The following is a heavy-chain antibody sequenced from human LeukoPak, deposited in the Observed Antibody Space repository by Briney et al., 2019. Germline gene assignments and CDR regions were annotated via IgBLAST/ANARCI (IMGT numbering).Heavy chain of an antibody. CDR1: GFNFSNYS. Sequence: GGSLRLSCAGSGFNFSNYSMNWVRQAPGKGLEWVSYISRSTSTKYYADSVKGQFTISRDNAKNSLYLQMNSLRAEDTAVYYCARGRDSSGYYYVNWGQGTLVTVSS. J-gene: IGHJ4*02. D-gene: IGHD3-22*01. CDR2: ISRSTSTK. V-gene: IGHV3-48*01. CDR3: ARGRDSSGYYYVN.